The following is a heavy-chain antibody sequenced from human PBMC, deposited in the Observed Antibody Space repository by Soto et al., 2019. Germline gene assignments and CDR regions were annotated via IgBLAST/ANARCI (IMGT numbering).Heavy chain of an antibody. D-gene: IGHD2-21*02. Sequence: QITLKESGPTLVKPTQTLTLTCTFPGFSFSSIGEGVGWIRQPPGKALEWLALIYWDDDKRYSPSLKSRLTLTQDTSKNQVVLTMTNMDPVDAATYYCVQSRCGGDCLQSYSSHSYYGLDVWGQGTTVTVSS. CDR2: IYWDDDK. J-gene: IGHJ6*02. CDR3: VQSRCGGDCLQSYSSHSYYGLDV. CDR1: GFSFSSIGEG. V-gene: IGHV2-5*02.